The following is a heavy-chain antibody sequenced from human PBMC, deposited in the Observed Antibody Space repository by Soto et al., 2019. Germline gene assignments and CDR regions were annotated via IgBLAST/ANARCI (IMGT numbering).Heavy chain of an antibody. J-gene: IGHJ4*02. CDR2: ISYDGSNK. CDR3: AKDRPAPGGTLDY. D-gene: IGHD2-15*01. CDR1: GFTFSSYG. V-gene: IGHV3-30*18. Sequence: VGSLRLSCAASGFTFSSYGMHWVRQAPGKGLEWVAVISYDGSNKYYADSVKGRFTISRDNSKNTLYLQMNSLRAEDTAVYYCAKDRPAPGGTLDYWGQGTRVTVSS.